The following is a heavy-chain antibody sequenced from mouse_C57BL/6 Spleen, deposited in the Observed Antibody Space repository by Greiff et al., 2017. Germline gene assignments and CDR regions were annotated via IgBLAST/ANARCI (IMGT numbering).Heavy chain of an antibody. V-gene: IGHV14-4*01. J-gene: IGHJ3*01. CDR2: IDPENGDT. Sequence: EVQLQQSGAELVRPGASVKLSCTASGFNIKDDYMHWVKQRPEQGLEWIGWIDPENGDTEYASKFQGKATITADTSTNTAYLPLSSLTSEDTAVYYCTFYDNDGIAYWGQVTLVTVSA. D-gene: IGHD2-4*01. CDR3: TFYDNDGIAY. CDR1: GFNIKDDY.